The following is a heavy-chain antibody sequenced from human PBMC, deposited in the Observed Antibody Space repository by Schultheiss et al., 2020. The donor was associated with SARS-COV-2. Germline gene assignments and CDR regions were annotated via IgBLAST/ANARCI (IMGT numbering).Heavy chain of an antibody. J-gene: IGHJ3*02. Sequence: ASVKVSCKASGYTFTSYGISWVRQAPGQGLEWMGWISAYNGNTNYAQKFQGRVTMTRDTSISTAYMELSRLRSDDTAVYYCARAYDSSGYHAFDIWGQGTMVTVSS. CDR1: GYTFTSYG. CDR2: ISAYNGNT. V-gene: IGHV1-18*01. CDR3: ARAYDSSGYHAFDI. D-gene: IGHD3-22*01.